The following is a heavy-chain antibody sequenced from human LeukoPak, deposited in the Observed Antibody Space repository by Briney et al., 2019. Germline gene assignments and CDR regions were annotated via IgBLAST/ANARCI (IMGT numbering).Heavy chain of an antibody. CDR2: INHSGST. D-gene: IGHD2-2*01. Sequence: PSETLSLTCAVSGGSISSVTHFWGWIRQPPGKGLEWIGEINHSGSTNYNPSLKSRVTISVDTSKNQFSLKLSSVTAADTAVYYCARGTDIVVVPAANATSNFDYWGQGTLVTVSS. J-gene: IGHJ4*02. V-gene: IGHV4-39*07. CDR1: GGSISSVTHF. CDR3: ARGTDIVVVPAANATSNFDY.